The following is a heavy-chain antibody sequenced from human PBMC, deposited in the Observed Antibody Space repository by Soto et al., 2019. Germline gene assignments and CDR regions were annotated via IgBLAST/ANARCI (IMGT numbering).Heavy chain of an antibody. D-gene: IGHD3-9*01. CDR3: ARELRYFDWSYYYGMDV. Sequence: SCPTLVNPTQTLTLTCTFSGFSLSTSGMCVSWIRQPPGKALEWLALIDWDDDKYYSTSLKTRLTISKDTSKNQVVLTMTNMDPVDTATYYCARELRYFDWSYYYGMDVWGQGTTVTVSS. J-gene: IGHJ6*02. CDR1: GFSLSTSGMC. CDR2: IDWDDDK. V-gene: IGHV2-70*01.